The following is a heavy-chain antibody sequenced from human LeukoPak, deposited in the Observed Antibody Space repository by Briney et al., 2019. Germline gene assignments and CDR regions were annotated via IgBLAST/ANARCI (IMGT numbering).Heavy chain of an antibody. V-gene: IGHV3-23*01. D-gene: IGHD6-19*01. Sequence: GGSLRLSCAASGFTFSSYAMSWVRQAPGKGLEWVSSVSGSGGSTYYADSVKGRFTISRDNSKSTLFLQMNSLRAEDTAVYYCAKSGWPPNYYGMDVWGQGTTVTVSS. J-gene: IGHJ6*02. CDR1: GFTFSSYA. CDR3: AKSGWPPNYYGMDV. CDR2: VSGSGGST.